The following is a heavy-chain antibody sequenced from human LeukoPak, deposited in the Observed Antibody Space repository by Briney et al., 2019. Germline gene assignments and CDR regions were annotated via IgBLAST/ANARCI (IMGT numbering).Heavy chain of an antibody. V-gene: IGHV3-30*18. CDR1: GLTFSSYG. D-gene: IGHD1-26*01. CDR2: ISYDGSNK. Sequence: HPGRSLRLSCAASGLTFSSYGMHWVRQAPGKGLEWVAVISYDGSNKYYADSVKGRFTISRDNSKNTLYLQMNSLRPEDTAVYYCAKGGSIIPYFDYWGQGTLVTVSS. J-gene: IGHJ4*02. CDR3: AKGGSIIPYFDY.